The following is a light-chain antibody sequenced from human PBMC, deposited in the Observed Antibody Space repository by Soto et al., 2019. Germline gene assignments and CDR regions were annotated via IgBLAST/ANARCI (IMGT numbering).Light chain of an antibody. V-gene: IGLV2-14*01. CDR1: SSDVGGYNY. J-gene: IGLJ2*01. CDR2: DIS. CDR3: SSYTISSTAPHVV. Sequence: QSALTQPASVSGSPGQSITISCTGTSSDVGGYNYVSWYQQHPGKAPKLMIYDISNRPSGVSNRFSGSKSGNTASLTISGLQAEDEADYYCSSYTISSTAPHVVFGGGTKLTVL.